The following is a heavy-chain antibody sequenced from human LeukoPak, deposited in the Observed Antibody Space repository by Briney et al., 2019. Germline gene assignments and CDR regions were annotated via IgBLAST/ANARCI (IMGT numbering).Heavy chain of an antibody. V-gene: IGHV3-11*04. J-gene: IGHJ4*02. D-gene: IGHD3-3*01. CDR3: ARVGVGCFDY. CDR1: GFTFSDYY. CDR2: ISSSGGT. Sequence: GGSLRLSCAASGFTFSDYYMSWIRQAPGKGLEWVSYISSSGGTYYADSVKGRLTISRDNAKNSLNLQMNSLRAEDTAVYYCARVGVGCFDYWGQGTLVTVSS.